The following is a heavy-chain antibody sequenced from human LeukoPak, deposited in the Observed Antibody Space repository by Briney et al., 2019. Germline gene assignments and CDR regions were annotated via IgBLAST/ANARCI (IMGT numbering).Heavy chain of an antibody. CDR2: INSDGSRT. CDR1: GFTFSSYW. D-gene: IGHD3-16*01. J-gene: IGHJ4*02. CDR3: ARLTPPFDY. Sequence: GGCLRLSCAASGFTFSSYWMHWGRQAPGKGLVWVARINSDGSRTNYGDSVKGRFTISRDNAKNTLYLQMNSLRAEDTAVYYCARLTPPFDYWGQGALVSASS. V-gene: IGHV3-74*01.